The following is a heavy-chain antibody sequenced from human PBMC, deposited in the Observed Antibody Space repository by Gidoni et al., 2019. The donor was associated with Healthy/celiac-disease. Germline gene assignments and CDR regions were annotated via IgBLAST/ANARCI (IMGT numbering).Heavy chain of an antibody. CDR3: ARALWPWFGELLPEEDIDY. D-gene: IGHD3-10*01. CDR2: ISAYKGNT. J-gene: IGHJ4*02. CDR1: GYTFTSYG. Sequence: QVQLVQSEAAVKKPGASVKVSCTASGYTFTSYGISWVRQAPGQGLAWMGWISAYKGNTNDAQKLQGRVTMTTDTSTSTAYMERRSLRSDDTAVYYCARALWPWFGELLPEEDIDYWGQGTLVTVSS. V-gene: IGHV1-18*01.